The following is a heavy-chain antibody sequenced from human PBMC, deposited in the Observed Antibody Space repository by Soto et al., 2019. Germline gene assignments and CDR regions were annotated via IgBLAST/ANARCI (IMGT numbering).Heavy chain of an antibody. Sequence: PSETLSLTCTVSGGPISAYYWSWIRQPPGKGLEWTGYIYYSGSTNYNPSLKSRVTISVDTSKNQFSLKLSSVTAADTAVYYCARSDGRYWGQGTLVTVSS. CDR3: ARSDGRY. CDR1: GGPISAYY. V-gene: IGHV4-59*01. J-gene: IGHJ4*02. CDR2: IYYSGST.